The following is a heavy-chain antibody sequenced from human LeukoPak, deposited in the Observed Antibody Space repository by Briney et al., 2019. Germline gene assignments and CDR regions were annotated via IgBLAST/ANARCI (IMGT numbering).Heavy chain of an antibody. V-gene: IGHV3-23*01. D-gene: IGHD1-20*01. CDR2: ISGSGSGGST. CDR3: ATYNWECEADY. J-gene: IGHJ4*02. Sequence: GGSLRLSCAASGFTFTSYAMSWVRQAPGKGLEWVSGISGSGSGGSTYYADSVKGRFTISRDNAKNTLYLQMNSLRAEDTAVYYCATYNWECEADYWGQGTLVTVSS. CDR1: GFTFTSYA.